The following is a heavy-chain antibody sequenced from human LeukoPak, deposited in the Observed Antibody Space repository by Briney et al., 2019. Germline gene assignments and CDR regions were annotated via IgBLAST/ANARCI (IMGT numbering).Heavy chain of an antibody. Sequence: GASVKVSRKASGYTFTGYYMHWVRQAPGQGLEWMGWINPNSGGTNYAQKFQGRVTMTRDTSISTAYMELSRLRSDDTAVYYCARSPFLEWLLSSKYYFDYWGQGTLVTVSS. D-gene: IGHD3-3*02. CDR2: INPNSGGT. V-gene: IGHV1-2*02. CDR1: GYTFTGYY. J-gene: IGHJ4*02. CDR3: ARSPFLEWLLSSKYYFDY.